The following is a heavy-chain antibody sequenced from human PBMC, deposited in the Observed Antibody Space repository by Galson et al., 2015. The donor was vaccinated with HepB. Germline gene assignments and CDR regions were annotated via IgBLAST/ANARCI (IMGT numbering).Heavy chain of an antibody. V-gene: IGHV3-23*01. CDR3: ARDNARGDAFDI. CDR1: GFTFSSYA. D-gene: IGHD3-10*01. CDR2: ISGSGGST. Sequence: SLRLSCAASGFTFSSYAMSWVRQAPGKGLEWVSAISGSGGSTYYADSVKGRFTISRDNSKNTLYLQMNSLRAEDTAVYYCARDNARGDAFDIWGQGTMVTVSS. J-gene: IGHJ3*02.